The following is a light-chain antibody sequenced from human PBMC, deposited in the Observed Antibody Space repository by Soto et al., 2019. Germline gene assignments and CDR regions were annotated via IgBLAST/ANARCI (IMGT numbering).Light chain of an antibody. J-gene: IGKJ1*01. CDR1: QSISGW. CDR2: DAS. V-gene: IGKV1-5*01. CDR3: QQSYSTPRT. Sequence: DIQMTQSPYTLSPSVGDRVSITCRASQSISGWLAWYQQKPGKAPKLLIYDASSLESGVPSRFSGSGSGTEFSLTISRLQPDDFATYYCQQSYSTPRTFGQGTKVDIK.